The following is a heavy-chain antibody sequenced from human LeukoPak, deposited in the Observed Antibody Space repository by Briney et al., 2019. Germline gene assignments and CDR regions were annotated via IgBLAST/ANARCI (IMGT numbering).Heavy chain of an antibody. Sequence: NPSETLSVTCTVPGGSISSSSDYSGWIRQPPGKGLEWIGSIYYSGSTYYNPSLKSRVTISVDTSKNQFSLKLSSVTAADTAVYYCARHLWQQLAFFDYWGQGTLVTVYS. CDR2: IYYSGST. CDR1: GGSISSSSDY. D-gene: IGHD6-13*01. CDR3: ARHLWQQLAFFDY. J-gene: IGHJ4*02. V-gene: IGHV4-39*01.